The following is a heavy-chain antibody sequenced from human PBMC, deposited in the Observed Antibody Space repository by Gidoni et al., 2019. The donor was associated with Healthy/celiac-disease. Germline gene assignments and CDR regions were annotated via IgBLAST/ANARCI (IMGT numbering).Heavy chain of an antibody. D-gene: IGHD6-13*01. CDR3: AKDSSSSWYEVGWFDP. V-gene: IGHV3-9*01. J-gene: IGHJ5*02. CDR2: ISWNSGSI. Sequence: EVQLVESGGGLVQPGRSLRLSCAASGFTFDDYAMHWVRQAPGKGLEWVSGISWNSGSIGYADSVKGRFTISRDNAKNSLYLQMNSLRAEDTALYYCAKDSSSSWYEVGWFDPWGQGTLVTVSS. CDR1: GFTFDDYA.